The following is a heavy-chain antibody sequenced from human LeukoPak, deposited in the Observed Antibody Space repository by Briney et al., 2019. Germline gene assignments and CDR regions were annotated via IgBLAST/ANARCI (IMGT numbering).Heavy chain of an antibody. CDR2: IYNGVNT. CDR3: ARSRAFNSGAFDP. D-gene: IGHD1-26*01. J-gene: IGHJ5*02. V-gene: IGHV4-61*01. CDR1: GASVSSASY. Sequence: PSETLSLTCTVSGASVSSASYWSWIRQPPGKGVEWIAHIYNGVNTNYNPSLKSRDTISVDTSKNQFSLRLNSVTAADTAVYYCARSRAFNSGAFDPWGQGSLVTVSS.